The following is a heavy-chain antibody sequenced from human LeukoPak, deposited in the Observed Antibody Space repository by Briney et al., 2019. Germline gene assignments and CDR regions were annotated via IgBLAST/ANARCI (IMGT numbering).Heavy chain of an antibody. D-gene: IGHD3-22*01. Sequence: GGSLRLSCAVSGFTFRYYWMSWVRQAPGKGLEWVANIKQDGSEKYYVDSVEGRFTISRDNAKNSLYLQMNSLRAEDTAVYYCARDHHYYDSSGYLDYWGQGTLVTVSS. V-gene: IGHV3-7*01. J-gene: IGHJ4*02. CDR1: GFTFRYYW. CDR3: ARDHHYYDSSGYLDY. CDR2: IKQDGSEK.